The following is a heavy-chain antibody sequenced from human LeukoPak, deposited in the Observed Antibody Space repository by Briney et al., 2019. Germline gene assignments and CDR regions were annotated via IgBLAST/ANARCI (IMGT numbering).Heavy chain of an antibody. V-gene: IGHV3-7*01. J-gene: IGHJ4*02. CDR1: GFTFSSYW. D-gene: IGHD3-22*01. CDR3: ARWRYYDSSGYYYYFDY. CDR2: INQDGSEK. Sequence: GGSLRLSCAASGFTFSSYWMSWVRQAPGKGLEWVANINQDGSEKYYVDSVKGRFTISRDNAKNSLYLQMNSLRAEDTAVYYCARWRYYDSSGYYYYFDYWGQGTLVTVSS.